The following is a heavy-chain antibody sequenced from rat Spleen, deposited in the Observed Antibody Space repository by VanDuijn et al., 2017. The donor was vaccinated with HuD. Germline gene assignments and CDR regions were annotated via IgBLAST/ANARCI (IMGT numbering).Heavy chain of an antibody. V-gene: IGHV5-31*01. D-gene: IGHD1-11*01. CDR3: TRDLTNYGGSLFDY. CDR2: ITNTGGST. Sequence: EVQLVESGGGLVQPGRSLKLSCVASGFTFNNYWMTWIRQAPGKGLEWVASITNTGGSTYYPDSVKGRFTISRDNAKSTLYLQMNSLRSEDTATYYCTRDLTNYGGSLFDYWGQGVMVTVSS. CDR1: GFTFNNYW. J-gene: IGHJ2*01.